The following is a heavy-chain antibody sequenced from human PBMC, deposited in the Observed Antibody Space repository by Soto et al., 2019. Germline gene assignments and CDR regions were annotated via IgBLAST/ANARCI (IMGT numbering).Heavy chain of an antibody. Sequence: GASVKVSCKASGYTFTGYYMHWVRQAPGQGLEWMGWINPNSGGTNYAQKFQGRVTMTRDTFIGTAYMELSRLRSDDTAVYYCASTEWIQLWLFPYWGQGTLVTVSS. CDR3: ASTEWIQLWLFPY. CDR2: INPNSGGT. J-gene: IGHJ4*02. CDR1: GYTFTGYY. D-gene: IGHD5-18*01. V-gene: IGHV1-2*02.